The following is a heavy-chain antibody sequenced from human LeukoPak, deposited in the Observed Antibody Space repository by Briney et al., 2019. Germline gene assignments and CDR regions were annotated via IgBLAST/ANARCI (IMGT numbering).Heavy chain of an antibody. J-gene: IGHJ3*02. CDR3: ARGPYSSGWYWGGAFDI. D-gene: IGHD6-19*01. CDR2: INHSGST. Sequence: KPSETLSLTCAVYGGSFSGYYWSWIRQPPGKGLEWIGEINHSGSTNYNPSLKSRVTISVDTSKNQFSLKLSSVTAADTAVYYCARGPYSSGWYWGGAFDIWGQGTMVTVSS. CDR1: GGSFSGYY. V-gene: IGHV4-34*01.